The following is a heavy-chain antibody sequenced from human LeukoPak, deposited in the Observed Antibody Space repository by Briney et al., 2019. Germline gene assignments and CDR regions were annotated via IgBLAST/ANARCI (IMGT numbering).Heavy chain of an antibody. CDR1: GFTLSSYY. D-gene: IGHD3-22*01. CDR3: ARHYYDSSGFTFDY. V-gene: IGHV3-7*01. Sequence: GGSLRLSCAASGFTLSSYYMSWVRQAPGKGLEWVANIKQDGSEKYYVDSVKGRFTISRDNAKNSLYLQMNSLRAEDTAVYYCARHYYDSSGFTFDYWGQGTLVTVSS. CDR2: IKQDGSEK. J-gene: IGHJ4*02.